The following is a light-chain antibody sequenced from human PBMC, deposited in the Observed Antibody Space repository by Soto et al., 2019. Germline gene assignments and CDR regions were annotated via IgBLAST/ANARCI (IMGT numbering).Light chain of an antibody. CDR3: QQRSDWPIT. CDR2: DVS. V-gene: IGKV3-11*01. Sequence: EIVLTQFPATLSLSPGETATLSFMASESVSYYLAWYQQKPGQAPRLLIYDVSTRAAGIPARFSGSGSGTDFTLTITSLEPEDFAVYSCQQRSDWPITFGQGTRLEIK. J-gene: IGKJ5*01. CDR1: ESVSYY.